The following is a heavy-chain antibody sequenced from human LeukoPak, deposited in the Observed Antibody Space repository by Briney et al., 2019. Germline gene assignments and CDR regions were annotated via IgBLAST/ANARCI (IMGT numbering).Heavy chain of an antibody. Sequence: GGSLRLSCAVSGFTFSNYWMSWVRQAPGKGLEWVANIKPDGSEKYYVDSVKGRFTISRDNAKNPLCLQINSLRDEDTAVYYCARESSGYYSTGYWGQGTLVTVSS. CDR3: ARESSGYYSTGY. J-gene: IGHJ4*02. D-gene: IGHD3-22*01. CDR2: IKPDGSEK. V-gene: IGHV3-7*01. CDR1: GFTFSNYW.